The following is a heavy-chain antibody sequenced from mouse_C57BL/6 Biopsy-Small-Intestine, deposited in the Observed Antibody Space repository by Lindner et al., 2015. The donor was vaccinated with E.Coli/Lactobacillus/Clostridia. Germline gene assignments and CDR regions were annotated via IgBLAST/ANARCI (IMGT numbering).Heavy chain of an antibody. CDR3: ARNGNYFDY. V-gene: IGHV1-81*01. CDR1: GYTFTSYD. CDR2: IYPRSGNT. D-gene: IGHD2-1*01. Sequence: VQLQESGAELARPGASVKLSCKASGYTFTSYDISWVKQRTGQGLEWIGEIYPRSGNTSYNQKFKGKATLTVDRSSSTAYMQLSSLTSEDSAVYYCARNGNYFDYWGQGTTLTVSS. J-gene: IGHJ2*01.